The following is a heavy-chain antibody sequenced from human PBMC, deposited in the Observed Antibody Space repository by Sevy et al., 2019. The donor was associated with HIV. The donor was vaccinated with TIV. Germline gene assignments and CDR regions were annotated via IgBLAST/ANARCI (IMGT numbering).Heavy chain of an antibody. Sequence: GGSLRLSCTASGFTFGDYAMSWVRQAPGKGLEWVGFIRSKAYGGTTEYAASVNGRFTISRDDSKSIAYLQMNSLKTEDTAVYYCTRAKYDYVWGSYRENWFDPWGQGTLVTVSS. CDR1: GFTFGDYA. CDR2: IRSKAYGGTT. CDR3: TRAKYDYVWGSYRENWFDP. V-gene: IGHV3-49*04. J-gene: IGHJ5*02. D-gene: IGHD3-16*02.